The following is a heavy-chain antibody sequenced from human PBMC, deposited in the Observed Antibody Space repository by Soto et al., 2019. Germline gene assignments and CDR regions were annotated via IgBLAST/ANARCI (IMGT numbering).Heavy chain of an antibody. CDR2: FDPEDGET. D-gene: IGHD3-16*01. V-gene: IGHV1-24*01. J-gene: IGHJ4*02. CDR1: GYTLTELS. CDR3: ATLRWSNDYVWGSYIHYFDY. Sequence: ASVKVSCKVSGYTLTELSMHWVRQAPGKGLEWMGGFDPEDGETIYAQKFQGRVTMTEDTSTDTAYMELSSLRSEDTAVYYCATLRWSNDYVWGSYIHYFDYWGQGTLVTVSS.